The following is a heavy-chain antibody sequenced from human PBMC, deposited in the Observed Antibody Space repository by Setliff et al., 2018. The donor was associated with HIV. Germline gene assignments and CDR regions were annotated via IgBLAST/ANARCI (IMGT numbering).Heavy chain of an antibody. CDR1: GGSTSSSSYY. J-gene: IGHJ4*02. CDR3: ARHLRWELPYYFDY. V-gene: IGHV4-39*01. CDR2: IYYSGAT. D-gene: IGHD1-26*01. Sequence: PSETLSLTCTVSGGSTSSSSYYWGWIRQPPGKGLEWIGSIYYSGATYYNPSLKSRVTLSVDTSNNQFSLKLSSVTAADTAVYYCARHLRWELPYYFDYWGQGTLVTVSS.